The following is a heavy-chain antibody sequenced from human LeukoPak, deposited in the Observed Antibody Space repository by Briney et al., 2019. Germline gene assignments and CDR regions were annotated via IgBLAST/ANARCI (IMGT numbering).Heavy chain of an antibody. CDR3: ARRPYSGSPNWFDP. CDR1: GHSFTNHW. D-gene: IGHD1-26*01. J-gene: IGHJ5*02. V-gene: IGHV5-51*01. CDR2: INLGDSET. Sequence: KDGESLKISCEASGHSFTNHWIGWVRQMPGKGLEWMGIINLGDSETQYSPSFQGQVTISLDKSISTAYLQWRSLKVSDTAMYYCARRPYSGSPNWFDPWGRGTLVTVSS.